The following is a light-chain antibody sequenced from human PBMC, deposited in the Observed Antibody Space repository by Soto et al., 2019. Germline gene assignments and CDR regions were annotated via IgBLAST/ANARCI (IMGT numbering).Light chain of an antibody. J-gene: IGKJ4*01. CDR1: QSVSSN. CDR2: GAA. CDR3: QQYHYWLRDT. Sequence: EIVMTQSPATLSVSPGERATLSCRASQSVSSNLAWYQQKPGQAPRLLIYGAATRATGVPARFSGSGSGTEFPLTIRRLQSEDFAVYYCQQYHYWLRDTFGGGTKVEIK. V-gene: IGKV3-15*01.